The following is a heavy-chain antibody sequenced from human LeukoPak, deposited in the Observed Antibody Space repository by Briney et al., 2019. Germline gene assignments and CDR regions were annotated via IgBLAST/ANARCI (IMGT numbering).Heavy chain of an antibody. CDR2: IYPADSDT. Sequence: GESLKISCKGSGYSFTTYWIGWVRQMPGKGLEWMGIIYPADSDTRYNASFQGQVTFSVDKSISTAYLQWSSLEASDTAMYYCARRGSGSSHTSFDSWGQGTLVTVSS. CDR3: ARRGSGSSHTSFDS. D-gene: IGHD1-26*01. J-gene: IGHJ4*02. CDR1: GYSFTTYW. V-gene: IGHV5-51*01.